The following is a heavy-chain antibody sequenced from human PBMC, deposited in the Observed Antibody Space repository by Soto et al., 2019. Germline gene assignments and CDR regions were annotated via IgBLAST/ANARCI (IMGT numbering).Heavy chain of an antibody. V-gene: IGHV4-31*03. Sequence: PSETLSLTCTVSGGSISSGGYYWSWIRQHPGKGLEWIGYIYYSGSTYYNPSLKSRVTISVDTSKTQFSLKLGSVTAADTAVYYCARDSYYDSSGLDYWGQGTLVTVSS. CDR2: IYYSGST. CDR1: GGSISSGGYY. D-gene: IGHD3-22*01. J-gene: IGHJ4*02. CDR3: ARDSYYDSSGLDY.